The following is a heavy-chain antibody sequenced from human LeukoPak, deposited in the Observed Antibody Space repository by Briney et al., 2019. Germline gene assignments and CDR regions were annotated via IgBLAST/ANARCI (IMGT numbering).Heavy chain of an antibody. V-gene: IGHV2-70*01. CDR1: GFSLGSRGMC. J-gene: IGHJ4*02. CDR3: ARTPLYSNFDY. Sequence: SGPSLVKPRQPLTLTCTFSGFSLGSRGMCVSWIRQPPGKALEWLALIDWDDDKYYSTSLKTRLTISKDTSKNQVVLTMTNMDPVDTATYYCARTPLYSNFDYWGQGTLVTVSS. CDR2: IDWDDDK. D-gene: IGHD5-18*01.